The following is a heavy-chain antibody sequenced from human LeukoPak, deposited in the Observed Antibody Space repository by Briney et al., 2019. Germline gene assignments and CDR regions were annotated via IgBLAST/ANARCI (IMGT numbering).Heavy chain of an antibody. CDR3: AKDLASIAARFDY. Sequence: GGSLRLSCAASGFTFSSYGMHWVRQAPGKGLEWVAVISYDGSNKYYADPVKGRFTSSRDNSKNTLYLQMNSLRAEDTAVYYCAKDLASIAARFDYWGQGTLVTVSS. CDR2: ISYDGSNK. V-gene: IGHV3-30*18. D-gene: IGHD6-6*01. CDR1: GFTFSSYG. J-gene: IGHJ4*02.